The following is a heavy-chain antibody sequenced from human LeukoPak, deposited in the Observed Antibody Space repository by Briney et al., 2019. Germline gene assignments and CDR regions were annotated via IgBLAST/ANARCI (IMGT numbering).Heavy chain of an antibody. CDR3: ARGLVGKPSRGAFDI. J-gene: IGHJ3*02. V-gene: IGHV1-18*01. Sequence: ASVKVSCKASGYTFTSLDISWVRQAPGQGLEWMGWISAYNGNTNYAQKLQGRVTMTTDTSTSTAYMELRSLRSDDTAVYYCARGLVGKPSRGAFDIWGQGTMVTVSS. CDR1: GYTFTSLD. CDR2: ISAYNGNT. D-gene: IGHD1-26*01.